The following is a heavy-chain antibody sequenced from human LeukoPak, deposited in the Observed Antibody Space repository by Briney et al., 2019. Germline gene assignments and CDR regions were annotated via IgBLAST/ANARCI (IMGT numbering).Heavy chain of an antibody. CDR2: IIPIFGTA. Sequence: GASVKVSCKASGGTFSSYAISWVRQAPGQGLEWMGGIIPIFGTANYAQKFQGRVTITTDESTSTAYMELSSLGSEDTAVYYCAGEGSSSLYYFDYWGQGTLVTASS. V-gene: IGHV1-69*05. D-gene: IGHD6-13*01. J-gene: IGHJ4*02. CDR3: AGEGSSSLYYFDY. CDR1: GGTFSSYA.